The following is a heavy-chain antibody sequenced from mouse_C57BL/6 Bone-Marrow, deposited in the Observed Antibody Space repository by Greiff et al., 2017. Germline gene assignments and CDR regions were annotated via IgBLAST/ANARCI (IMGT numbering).Heavy chain of an antibody. Sequence: VQLQESGGDLVKPGGSLKLSCAASGFTFSSYGMSWVRQTPDKRLEWVATISSGGSYTYYPDSVKGRFTMSRDNAKNTLYLQMSSLKSEDTAMYYCARSSHWYFDVWGTGTTVTVSS. D-gene: IGHD1-1*01. V-gene: IGHV5-6*01. CDR2: ISSGGSYT. CDR1: GFTFSSYG. CDR3: ARSSHWYFDV. J-gene: IGHJ1*03.